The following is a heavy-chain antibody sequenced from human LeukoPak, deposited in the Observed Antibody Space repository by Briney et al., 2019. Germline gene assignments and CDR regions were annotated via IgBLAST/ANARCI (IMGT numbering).Heavy chain of an antibody. V-gene: IGHV1-8*03. D-gene: IGHD6-13*01. CDR3: ARSEYSSSWGPFDI. CDR2: MNPNSGNT. J-gene: IGHJ3*02. CDR1: GYTFTSYD. Sequence: ASVKVSCKASGYTFTSYDINWVRQATGQGLEWMGWMNPNSGNTGYALKFQGRVTITRNTSISTAYMELSSLRSEDTAVYYCARSEYSSSWGPFDIWGQGTMVTVSS.